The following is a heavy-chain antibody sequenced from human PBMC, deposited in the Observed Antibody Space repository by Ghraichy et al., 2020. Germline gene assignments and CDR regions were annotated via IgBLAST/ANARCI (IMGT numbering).Heavy chain of an antibody. D-gene: IGHD4-17*01. Sequence: GGSLRLSCAASGFSFRTYAMHWVRQAPGKGLEWVAVISYDGRSNKYYADFVKGRFTISRDNSKNTLYLQMNSLRAEDTAVYYCVRGDHGASSYYYGMDVWGQGTTVTVSS. CDR2: ISYDGRSNK. CDR1: GFSFRTYA. V-gene: IGHV3-30*04. J-gene: IGHJ6*02. CDR3: VRGDHGASSYYYGMDV.